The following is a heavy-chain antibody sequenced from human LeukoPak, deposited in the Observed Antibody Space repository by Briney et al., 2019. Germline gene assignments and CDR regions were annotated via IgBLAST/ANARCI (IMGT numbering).Heavy chain of an antibody. J-gene: IGHJ5*02. Sequence: SETLSLTCAVYGGSFSGYYWSWIRQPPGKGLEWIGEINHSGSTNYNPSLKSRVTISVDTSKNQFSLKLSSVTAADTAVYYCARATKQWLVRYWFDPWGQGTLVTVSS. V-gene: IGHV4-34*01. CDR1: GGSFSGYY. D-gene: IGHD6-19*01. CDR3: ARATKQWLVRYWFDP. CDR2: INHSGST.